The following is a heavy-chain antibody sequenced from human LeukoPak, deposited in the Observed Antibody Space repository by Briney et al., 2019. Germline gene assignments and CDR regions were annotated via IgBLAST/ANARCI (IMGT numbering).Heavy chain of an antibody. V-gene: IGHV4-59*01. CDR2: IFYRGST. D-gene: IGHD2-15*01. CDR3: ARDLEYCSGGACFGY. J-gene: IGHJ4*02. Sequence: SETLSLTCTVSGGSLSSYFWSWIRQPPGKGLEWIGYIFYRGSTKYKPSINSRVTILGDTSMNQLSLKLRSVTAADTAVYYCARDLEYCSGGACFGYWGKGPLVTVSS. CDR1: GGSLSSYF.